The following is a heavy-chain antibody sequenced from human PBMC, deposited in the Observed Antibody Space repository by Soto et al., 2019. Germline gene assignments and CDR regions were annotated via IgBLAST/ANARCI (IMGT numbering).Heavy chain of an antibody. CDR3: ASWYYDILTGYYDNYFDY. V-gene: IGHV4-39*01. CDR2: IYYSGST. D-gene: IGHD3-9*01. Sequence: SETLSLTCTVSGGSISSSSYYWGWIRQSPGKGLEWIGSIYYSGSTYYNPSLKSRVTISVDTSKNQFSLKLSFVTAADTAVYYCASWYYDILTGYYDNYFDYWGQGTLVTVSS. J-gene: IGHJ4*02. CDR1: GGSISSSSYY.